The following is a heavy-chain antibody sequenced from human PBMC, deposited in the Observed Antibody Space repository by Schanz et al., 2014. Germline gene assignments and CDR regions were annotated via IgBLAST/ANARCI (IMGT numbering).Heavy chain of an antibody. CDR3: ARGIGGYGANNYFDY. V-gene: IGHV1-3*04. Sequence: QVHLVQSGAEVKRPGASVKVSCKASGYTFTSYGISWVRQAPGQSLEWMGWINTGSGDTKYSQNFQGRVTITRDTSASTAYMELSSLRSEDTAVYSCARGIGGYGANNYFDYWGQGTLVTVSS. D-gene: IGHD5-12*01. CDR1: GYTFTSYG. CDR2: INTGSGDT. J-gene: IGHJ4*02.